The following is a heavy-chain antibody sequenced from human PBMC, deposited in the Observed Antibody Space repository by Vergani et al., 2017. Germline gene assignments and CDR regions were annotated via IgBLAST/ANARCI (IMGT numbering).Heavy chain of an antibody. CDR1: GFTFSTYA. Sequence: EVQLLESGGSLKQPGGSVRLSCAASGFTFSTYAMHWVRQAPGKGLEWVSALTGGGVSTYYADSFKGRFIISRDNSKNTLYLQMNSLRAGDTAVYYCAKVRAGGYYYGSGRNYGMDVWGQGTTVTVSS. CDR3: AKVRAGGYYYGSGRNYGMDV. J-gene: IGHJ6*02. CDR2: LTGGGVST. D-gene: IGHD3-10*01. V-gene: IGHV3-23*01.